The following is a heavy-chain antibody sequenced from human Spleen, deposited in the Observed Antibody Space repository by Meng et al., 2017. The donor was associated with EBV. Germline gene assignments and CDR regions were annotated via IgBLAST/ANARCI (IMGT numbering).Heavy chain of an antibody. CDR2: VYYSGNT. Sequence: QLQLPEAGPGLVTPPETLSLTCPVSGGSITSSDYYWGWIRQPPGKGLEWIGNVYYSGNTNYNPSLKSRVTLSTDTSKNQFSLKLSSLTAADTAVYYCAQRERWGLDPWGPGTLVTSPQ. J-gene: IGHJ5*02. CDR3: AQRERWGLDP. CDR1: GGSITSSDYY. D-gene: IGHD3-16*01. V-gene: IGHV4-39*07.